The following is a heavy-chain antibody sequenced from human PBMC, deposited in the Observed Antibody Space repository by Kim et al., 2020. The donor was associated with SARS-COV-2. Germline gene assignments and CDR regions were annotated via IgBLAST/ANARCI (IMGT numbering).Heavy chain of an antibody. Sequence: SETLSLTCTVSGDSISSYYWSWIRQPPGKGLEWIGHIYYSGSTNYNPSLESRDTISIDTSKNQFSLNLNAATAADTAVYYFPRATYSSGWCTAFDIWGQGTMVTVS. V-gene: IGHV4-59*01. CDR3: PRATYSSGWCTAFDI. CDR1: GDSISSYY. D-gene: IGHD6-19*01. J-gene: IGHJ3*02. CDR2: IYYSGST.